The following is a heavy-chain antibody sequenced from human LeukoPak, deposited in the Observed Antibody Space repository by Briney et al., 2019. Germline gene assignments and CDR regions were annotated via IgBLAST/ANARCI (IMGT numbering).Heavy chain of an antibody. CDR3: ARDFDIVVVPSTLGGAFDI. CDR2: IYTSGST. J-gene: IGHJ3*02. D-gene: IGHD2-2*01. CDR1: GGSISSYY. Sequence: SETLSLTCTVSGGSISSYYWSWIRQPAGKGLEWIGRIYTSGSTNYNPSLKSRVTMSVDTSKNQFSLKLSSVTAADTAVYYCARDFDIVVVPSTLGGAFDIWGQGTMVTVSS. V-gene: IGHV4-4*07.